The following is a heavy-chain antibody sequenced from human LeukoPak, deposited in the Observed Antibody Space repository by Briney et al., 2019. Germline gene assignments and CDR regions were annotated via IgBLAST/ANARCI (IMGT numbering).Heavy chain of an antibody. J-gene: IGHJ4*02. Sequence: SETLSLTCAVYGGSFSGYYWSWIRQPPGKGLEWIGEINHSGSTNYNPSLKSRVTISADTSKNQFSLKLSSVTAADTAVYYCASLYDSSGYYQYYFDYWGQGTLVTVSS. CDR2: INHSGST. CDR1: GGSFSGYY. CDR3: ASLYDSSGYYQYYFDY. V-gene: IGHV4-34*01. D-gene: IGHD3-22*01.